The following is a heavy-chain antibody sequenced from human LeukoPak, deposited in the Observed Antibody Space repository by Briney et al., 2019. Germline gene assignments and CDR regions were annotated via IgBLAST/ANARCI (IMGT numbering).Heavy chain of an antibody. CDR1: GYTFTSYD. CDR3: ARGCCSGGSCYFNY. J-gene: IGHJ4*02. D-gene: IGHD2-15*01. Sequence: ASVKVSCKASGYTFTSYDINWVRQATGQGLEWMGWMNPNSGNTGYAQKFPGRVTMTRNTSISTAYMELSSLRSEDTPVYYCARGCCSGGSCYFNYWGQGTLVTVSS. CDR2: MNPNSGNT. V-gene: IGHV1-8*01.